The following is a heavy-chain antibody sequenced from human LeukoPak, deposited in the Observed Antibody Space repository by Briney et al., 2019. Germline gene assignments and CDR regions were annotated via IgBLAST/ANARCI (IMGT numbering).Heavy chain of an antibody. CDR2: IIPILGIA. J-gene: IGHJ3*02. CDR1: GGTFSSYA. CDR3: ARGLLASGDAFDI. Sequence: EVSVKVSCKASGGTFSSYAISWVRQAPGQGLEWMGRIIPILGIANYAQKFQGRVTITADKSTSTAYMELSSLRSEDTAVYYCARGLLASGDAFDIWGQGTMVTVSS. V-gene: IGHV1-69*04. D-gene: IGHD3-10*01.